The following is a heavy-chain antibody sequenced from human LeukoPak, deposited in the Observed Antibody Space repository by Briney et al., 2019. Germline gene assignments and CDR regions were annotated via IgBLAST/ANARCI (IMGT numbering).Heavy chain of an antibody. CDR3: ASRYCSSTSCSAGYFDY. CDR1: GGTFSSYA. J-gene: IGHJ4*02. Sequence: SVKVSRKASGGTFSSYAISWVRQAPGQGLEWMGGIIPIFGTANYAQKFQGRVTITADESTSTAYVELSSLRSEDTAVYYCASRYCSSTSCSAGYFDYWGQGTLVTVSS. CDR2: IIPIFGTA. V-gene: IGHV1-69*01. D-gene: IGHD2-2*01.